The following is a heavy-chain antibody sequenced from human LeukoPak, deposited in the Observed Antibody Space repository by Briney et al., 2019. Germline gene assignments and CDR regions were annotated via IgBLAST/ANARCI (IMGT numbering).Heavy chain of an antibody. V-gene: IGHV1-46*01. CDR3: AWIAAAGSHPPYNWFDP. CDR1: GYTFTSYY. CDR2: INPSGGST. Sequence: ASVKVSCKASGYTFTSYYMHWVRQAPGQGLEWMGIINPSGGSTSYAQKFQGRVTMTRDTSTSTVYMELSSLRSDDTAVYYCAWIAAAGSHPPYNWFDPWGQGTLVTVSS. J-gene: IGHJ5*02. D-gene: IGHD6-13*01.